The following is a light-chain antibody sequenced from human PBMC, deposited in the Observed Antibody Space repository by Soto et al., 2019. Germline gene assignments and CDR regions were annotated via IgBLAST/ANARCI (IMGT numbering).Light chain of an antibody. CDR2: EGN. V-gene: IGLV2-23*01. J-gene: IGLJ2*01. Sequence: QSALTQPASVSGSPGQSITISCTGTSSDVGSYKLVSWYQQHPGKAPKLMIYEGNKRPSGVSNRFSGSKSGNTASLTISGLQAEDEADYYCCSYAGSSNVVFGGGTKLTVL. CDR3: CSYAGSSNVV. CDR1: SSDVGSYKL.